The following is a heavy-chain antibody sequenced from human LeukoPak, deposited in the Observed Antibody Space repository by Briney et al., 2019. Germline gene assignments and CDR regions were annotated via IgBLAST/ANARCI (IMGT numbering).Heavy chain of an antibody. CDR3: AREGGQLLLWFGESRKENWFDP. V-gene: IGHV1-2*04. CDR2: INPNSGGT. CDR1: GYTFTGYY. J-gene: IGHJ5*02. Sequence: AASVKVSCKASGYTFTGYYMHWVRQAPGQGLEWMGCINPNSGGTNYAQKFQGWVTMTRDRSISTAYMELSRLRSDDTAVYYCAREGGQLLLWFGESRKENWFDPWGQGTLVTVSS. D-gene: IGHD3-10*01.